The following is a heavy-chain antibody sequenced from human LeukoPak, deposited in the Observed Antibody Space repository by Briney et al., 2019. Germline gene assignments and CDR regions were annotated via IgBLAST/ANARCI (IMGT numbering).Heavy chain of an antibody. CDR1: GYTFTSNY. V-gene: IGHV1-46*01. D-gene: IGHD1-1*01. Sequence: ASVKVSCKASGYTFTSNYIHWVRQAPGQGLEWMGMIYPRDGSTSYAQKFQGRVTVTRDTSTSTVHMELSGLRAEDTAVYYCARAGTTTENDYWGQGTLVTVSS. J-gene: IGHJ4*02. CDR3: ARAGTTTENDY. CDR2: IYPRDGST.